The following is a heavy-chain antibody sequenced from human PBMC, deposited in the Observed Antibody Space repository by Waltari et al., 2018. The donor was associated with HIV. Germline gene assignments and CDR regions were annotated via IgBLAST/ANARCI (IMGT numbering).Heavy chain of an antibody. J-gene: IGHJ4*02. CDR2: IYHSGST. CDR3: ARLTQKPGSYSSSPGDDY. V-gene: IGHV4-4*02. Sequence: TLSLTCAVSGGSISSSNWWSWVRQPPGKGLEWIGEIYHSGSTNYNPSLKSRVTISVDKSKNQFSLKLSSVTAADTAVYYCARLTQKPGSYSSSPGDDYWGQGTLVTVSS. CDR1: GGSISSSNW. D-gene: IGHD6-6*01.